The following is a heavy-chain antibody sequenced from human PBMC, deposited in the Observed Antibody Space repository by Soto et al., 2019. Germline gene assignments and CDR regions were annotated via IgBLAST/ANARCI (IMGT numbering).Heavy chain of an antibody. J-gene: IGHJ6*02. CDR3: ARVGEATILHYYYYGMDV. CDR2: IYYSGST. V-gene: IGHV4-39*01. D-gene: IGHD5-12*01. Sequence: LSLTCTVSGGSISSSSYYWGWIRQPPGKGLEWIGSIYYSGSTYYNPSLKSRVTISVDTSKNQFSLKLSSVTAADTAVYYCARVGEATILHYYYYGMDVWGQGTTVTVSS. CDR1: GGSISSSSYY.